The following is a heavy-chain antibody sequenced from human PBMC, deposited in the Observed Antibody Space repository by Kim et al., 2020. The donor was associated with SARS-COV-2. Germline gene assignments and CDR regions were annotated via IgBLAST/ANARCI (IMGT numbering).Heavy chain of an antibody. D-gene: IGHD2-2*01. CDR3: AREGGCSSTSCWYYYYMDV. CDR1: GYTFTGYY. V-gene: IGHV1-2*02. Sequence: ASVKVSCKASGYTFTGYYMHWVRQAPGQGLEWMGWINPNSGGTNYAQKFQGRVTMTRDTSISTAYMELSRLRSDDTAVYYCAREGGCSSTSCWYYYYMDVWGKGTTVTVSS. CDR2: INPNSGGT. J-gene: IGHJ6*03.